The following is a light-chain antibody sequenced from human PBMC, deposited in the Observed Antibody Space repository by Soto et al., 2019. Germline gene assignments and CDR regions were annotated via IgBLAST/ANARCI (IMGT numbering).Light chain of an antibody. J-gene: IGLJ1*01. Sequence: QSVLTQPPSASGTPGQRVTISCSGSSSNIGSNYVYWYQQLPGTAPKLLIYRNNQRPSGVPDRFSGSKSGTSASLAISGLRSEDEDDYYCAAWDDSLSADVFGTGTKLTVL. V-gene: IGLV1-47*01. CDR3: AAWDDSLSADV. CDR1: SSNIGSNY. CDR2: RNN.